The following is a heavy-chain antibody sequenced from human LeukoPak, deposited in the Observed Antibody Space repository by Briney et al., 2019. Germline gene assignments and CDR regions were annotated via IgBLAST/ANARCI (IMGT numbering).Heavy chain of an antibody. V-gene: IGHV3-73*01. CDR1: GFTFSGSA. CDR3: TRQHYYDSSSFDY. D-gene: IGHD3-22*01. Sequence: SGGSLRLSCAASGFTFSGSAMHWVRQASGKGLEWVGRIRSKANSYATAYAASVKGRFTISRDDSMNTAYLQMNSLKTEDTAVYYCTRQHYYDSSSFDYWGQGTLVTVSS. CDR2: IRSKANSYAT. J-gene: IGHJ4*02.